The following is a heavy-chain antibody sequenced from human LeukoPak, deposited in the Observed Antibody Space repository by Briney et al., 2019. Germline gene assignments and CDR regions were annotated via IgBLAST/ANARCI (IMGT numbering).Heavy chain of an antibody. CDR1: GFTFSSYA. Sequence: PGGSLRLSCAASGFTFSSYAMSWVRQAPGKGLEWVSAISGSGGSTYYADSVKGRFTISRDNSKNTLYLQMNSLRAEDTAVYYCAKGSYSSGWLGGALTYYFDYWGQGTLVTVSS. V-gene: IGHV3-23*01. J-gene: IGHJ4*02. CDR3: AKGSYSSGWLGGALTYYFDY. D-gene: IGHD6-19*01. CDR2: ISGSGGST.